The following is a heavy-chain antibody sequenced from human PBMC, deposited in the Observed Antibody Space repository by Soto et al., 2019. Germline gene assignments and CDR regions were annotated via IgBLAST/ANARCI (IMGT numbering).Heavy chain of an antibody. CDR3: AREGIMGTRSFDY. J-gene: IGHJ4*02. V-gene: IGHV3-48*02. Sequence: GGSLRLSCGVSEFTFSSYSMNWVRQAPGKGLEWLAYICSLSQTIYYADSVKGRFTISRDNAKNSLYLQMNSLRDEDTAVYFCAREGIMGTRSFDYWGQGTRVTVSS. CDR2: ICSLSQTI. D-gene: IGHD1-26*01. CDR1: EFTFSSYS.